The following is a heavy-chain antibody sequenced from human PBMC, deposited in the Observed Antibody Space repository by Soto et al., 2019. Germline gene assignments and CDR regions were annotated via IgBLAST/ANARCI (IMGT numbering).Heavy chain of an antibody. D-gene: IGHD5-12*01. CDR2: IKSKTDGGTT. Sequence: GGSLRLSCAASGFTFSNAWMNWVRQAPGKGLEWVGRIKSKTDGGTTDYAAPVKGRFTISRDDSKNTLYLQMNSLKTEDTAVYYCTTAPGGWLQQYWYFDLWGRGTLVTVSS. V-gene: IGHV3-15*07. J-gene: IGHJ2*01. CDR3: TTAPGGWLQQYWYFDL. CDR1: GFTFSNAW.